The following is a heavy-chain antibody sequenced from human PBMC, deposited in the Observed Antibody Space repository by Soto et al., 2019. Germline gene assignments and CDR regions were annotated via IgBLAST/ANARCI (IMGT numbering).Heavy chain of an antibody. CDR2: MSYDGSDK. CDR1: VFTFSSYG. V-gene: IGHV3-30*18. D-gene: IGHD3-3*01. Sequence: VGSLRLSCASSVFTFSSYGMHCVRHAPGKWLEWVAFMSYDGSDKYYGDSVKGRFTISRDNSKNTLYLQMNSLGAEDTAAYYCAKRRNVLRFLEWSSGMEVGGQGTTVPVS. J-gene: IGHJ6*02. CDR3: AKRRNVLRFLEWSSGMEV.